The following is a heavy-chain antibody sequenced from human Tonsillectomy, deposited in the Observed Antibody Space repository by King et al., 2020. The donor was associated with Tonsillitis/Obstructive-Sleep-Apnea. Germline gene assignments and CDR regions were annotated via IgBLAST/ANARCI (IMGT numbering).Heavy chain of an antibody. Sequence: QLVQSGAEVKKPGASVKVSCKASGYTFTSYDINWVRQATGQGLEWMGWLNPNSGNTGYAQKFQGRVTMTRNTSISTAYMELSSLRSEDTAVYYCAGGWVTGTPEAFDIWGQGTMVTVSS. CDR2: LNPNSGNT. CDR3: AGGWVTGTPEAFDI. CDR1: GYTFTSYD. V-gene: IGHV1-8*01. D-gene: IGHD1-7*01. J-gene: IGHJ3*02.